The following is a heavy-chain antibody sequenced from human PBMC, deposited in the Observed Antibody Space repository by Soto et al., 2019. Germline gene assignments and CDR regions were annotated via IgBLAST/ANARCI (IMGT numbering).Heavy chain of an antibody. Sequence: SETLSLTCAVYGGSFSGYYWSWIRQPPGKGLEWIGEINHSGSTNYNPSLKSRVTISVDTSKNQFSLKLSSVTAADTAVYYCARELEVRWFDPWGQGTLVTVSS. CDR1: GGSFSGYY. V-gene: IGHV4-34*01. D-gene: IGHD1-7*01. CDR2: INHSGST. CDR3: ARELEVRWFDP. J-gene: IGHJ5*02.